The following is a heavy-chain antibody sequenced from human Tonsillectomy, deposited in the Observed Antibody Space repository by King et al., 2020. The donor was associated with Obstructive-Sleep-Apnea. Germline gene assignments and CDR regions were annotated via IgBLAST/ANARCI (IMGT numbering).Heavy chain of an antibody. CDR3: ARHVSSAWDESQIDF. CDR2: IFYSGST. D-gene: IGHD6-19*01. CDR1: GGSISGYY. Sequence: QLQESGPGLVKPSETLSLICTVFGGSISGYYWSWIRQPPGKGLEGIGYIFYSGSTNYNPSLSGRVTVSVDTSKNQFSLKLTSVNAADTAVYYCARHVSSAWDESQIDFWGQGTLVTVSS. V-gene: IGHV4-59*08. J-gene: IGHJ4*02.